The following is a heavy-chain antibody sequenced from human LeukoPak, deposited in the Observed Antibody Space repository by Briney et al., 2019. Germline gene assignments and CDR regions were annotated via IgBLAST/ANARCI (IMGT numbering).Heavy chain of an antibody. J-gene: IGHJ4*02. CDR2: IKRDGSEK. Sequence: PGGFLRFSCIAPGFTFSSYLMTWVPQTPGKGPEWVASIKRDGSEKYYVDSVKVRFTISRDNARISIFLQMNSLRPEDTALCYCATGGYCGGGACYFYYWGQGTLVTVSS. D-gene: IGHD2-15*01. CDR1: GFTFSSYL. V-gene: IGHV3-7*02. CDR3: ATGGYCGGGACYFYY.